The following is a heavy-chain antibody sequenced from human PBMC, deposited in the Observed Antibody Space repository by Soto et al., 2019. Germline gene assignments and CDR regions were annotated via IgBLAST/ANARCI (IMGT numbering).Heavy chain of an antibody. D-gene: IGHD3-10*01. J-gene: IGHJ5*02. CDR3: AREEVAYYGSGSYNWFDP. V-gene: IGHV4-31*03. CDR1: GGSINSGGYY. CDR2: IYNSGST. Sequence: QVQLQESGPGLVKPSQTLSLTCTVSGGSINSGGYYWSWIRQHPGKGLEWIGYIYNSGSTYYNPSLKSRITISVDTSKNQFSLKLSSMTVADTAVYYCAREEVAYYGSGSYNWFDPWGQGTLVTVSS.